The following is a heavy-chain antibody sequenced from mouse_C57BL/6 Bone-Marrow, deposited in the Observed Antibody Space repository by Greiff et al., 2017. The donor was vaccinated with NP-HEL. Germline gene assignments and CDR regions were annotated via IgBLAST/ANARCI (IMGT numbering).Heavy chain of an antibody. Sequence: QVQLQQPGADLVKPGASVKLSCKASGYTFTSYWMHWVKQRPGRGLEWIGRIDPNSGGTKFNEKFKTKATLTVDKPSSTAYMQLSSLTSEDSAVYYCARYYYGSRGWYFDVWGTVTTVTVSS. CDR1: GYTFTSYW. CDR3: ARYYYGSRGWYFDV. J-gene: IGHJ1*03. V-gene: IGHV1-72*01. CDR2: IDPNSGGT. D-gene: IGHD1-1*01.